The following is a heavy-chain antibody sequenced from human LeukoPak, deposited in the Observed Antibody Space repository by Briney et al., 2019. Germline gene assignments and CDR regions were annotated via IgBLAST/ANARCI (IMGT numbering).Heavy chain of an antibody. CDR1: GYSFASYG. J-gene: IGHJ4*02. Sequence: GASVKLSCKASGYSFASYGIDWVRQPPGQGLEWKGWISGYNDDTYYAQNLQGRVNMTTDTATSTAHMELRSLTSDDTALYYCARDTARTTTAGGPDYWGQGTLVTVSS. D-gene: IGHD6-13*01. CDR3: ARDTARTTTAGGPDY. CDR2: ISGYNDDT. V-gene: IGHV1-18*01.